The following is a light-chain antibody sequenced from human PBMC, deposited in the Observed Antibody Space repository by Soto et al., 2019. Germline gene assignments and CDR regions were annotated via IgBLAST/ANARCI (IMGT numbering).Light chain of an antibody. CDR3: QQYATDPLT. V-gene: IGKV3-20*01. CDR1: QSVGKNY. Sequence: IVLTQSPGTLSLSPGEGATLSCRASQSVGKNYLAWYQHKSGQAPRLLIHGASNRATGIPGRFSGSGSGTDFTLTISRLEPEDFVAYYCQQYATDPLTFGGGTKVDIK. J-gene: IGKJ4*01. CDR2: GAS.